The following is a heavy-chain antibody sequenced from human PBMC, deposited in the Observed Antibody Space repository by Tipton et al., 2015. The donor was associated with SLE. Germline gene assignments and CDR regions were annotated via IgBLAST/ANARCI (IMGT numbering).Heavy chain of an antibody. Sequence: TLSLTCTVSGGSISSSSYYWGWIRQPPGKGLEWIGSIYYSGSTYYSPSLESRVIISLDTSRNQFSLKLRSVTAADTAVYYCAREYSGYDYRTFDHWGQGTLVTVSS. J-gene: IGHJ4*02. CDR2: IYYSGST. D-gene: IGHD5-12*01. V-gene: IGHV4-39*07. CDR3: AREYSGYDYRTFDH. CDR1: GGSISSSSYY.